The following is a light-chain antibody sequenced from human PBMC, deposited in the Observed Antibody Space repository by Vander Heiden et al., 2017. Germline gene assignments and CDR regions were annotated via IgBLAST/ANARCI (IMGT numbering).Light chain of an antibody. CDR1: QSIGSY. CDR2: AAS. CDR3: QQTYNNPYT. V-gene: IGKV1-39*01. Sequence: GDRVTITCRANQSIGSYVNWFQQKPGKAPKLLIHAASSLQSGVPSRLSGSGSGTDFTLTSSSLQPEDFATYYCQQTYNNPYTFGQGTKMGIQ. J-gene: IGKJ2*01.